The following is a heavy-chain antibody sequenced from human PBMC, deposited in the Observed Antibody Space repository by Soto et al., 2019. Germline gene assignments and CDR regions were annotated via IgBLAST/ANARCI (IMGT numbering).Heavy chain of an antibody. Sequence: EVQLLESGGGSVQPGGSLRLSCAASGFTFSNYAMTWVRQAPGKGLEWVSTMSGTAGNTYYADSVKGRFTISRDNSKNTLYLQMTSLRAEDPAVYYCAKKYYFGSGSYVFYFDYWGQGTLVTVSS. CDR3: AKKYYFGSGSYVFYFDY. CDR2: MSGTAGNT. CDR1: GFTFSNYA. D-gene: IGHD3-10*01. V-gene: IGHV3-23*01. J-gene: IGHJ4*02.